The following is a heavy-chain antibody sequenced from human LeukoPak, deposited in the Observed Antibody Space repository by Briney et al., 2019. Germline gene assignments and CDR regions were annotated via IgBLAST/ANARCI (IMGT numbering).Heavy chain of an antibody. V-gene: IGHV3-53*01. CDR3: AKHSSSWHYFDY. CDR2: IYNSGST. D-gene: IGHD6-13*01. Sequence: PGGSLRLSCAASGFTVGYNYMTWVRQAPGKGLEWVAAIYNSGSTYYADSVKGRFTISRDNSKNTLFLQMDSLRADDTAVYYCAKHSSSWHYFDYWGQGTLVTVSS. J-gene: IGHJ4*02. CDR1: GFTVGYNY.